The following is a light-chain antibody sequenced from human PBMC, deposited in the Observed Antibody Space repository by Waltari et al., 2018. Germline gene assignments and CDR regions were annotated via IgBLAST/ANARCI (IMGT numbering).Light chain of an antibody. J-gene: IGKJ1*01. CDR2: GAS. V-gene: IGKV3-15*01. CDR1: QSVSSN. CDR3: QHYSNWPPWT. Sequence: EIVMTQSPATLSVSPGERPTLSCRASQSVSSNLAWYQQKPGQAPRLLIYGASTRATGIPARFSGTGSGTEFTLTISSLQSEDFAVYYCQHYSNWPPWTFGQGTKVEVK.